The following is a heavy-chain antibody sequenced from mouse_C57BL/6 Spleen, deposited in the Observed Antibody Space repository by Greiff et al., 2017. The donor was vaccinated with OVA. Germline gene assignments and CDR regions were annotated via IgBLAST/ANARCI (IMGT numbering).Heavy chain of an antibody. Sequence: EVQLQESGGGLVQPKGSLKLSCAASGFTFNTYAMHWVRQAPGKGLEWVARIRSKSSNYATYYADSVKDRFTISRDDSQSMLYLQMNNLKTEDTAMYYCVREGWVQLWSPYFDYWGQGTTLTVSS. CDR3: VREGWVQLWSPYFDY. CDR2: IRSKSSNYAT. V-gene: IGHV10-3*01. J-gene: IGHJ2*01. CDR1: GFTFNTYA. D-gene: IGHD1-1*02.